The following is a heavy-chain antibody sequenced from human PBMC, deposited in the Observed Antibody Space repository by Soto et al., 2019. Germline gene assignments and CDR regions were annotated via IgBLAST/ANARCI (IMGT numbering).Heavy chain of an antibody. D-gene: IGHD6-19*01. CDR2: VSHDGRNT. Sequence: VQLVESGGGVVQPGRSLRLSCAAAGFTFSDYAMHWVRQAPGKGLEWVAVVSHDGRNTHYADSVKGRFTISRDSSKNTVSLEMTSLRAEDTSVYYCAKGGRQWLVTSDFNYWGQGALVTVSS. CDR3: AKGGRQWLVTSDFNY. CDR1: GFTFSDYA. J-gene: IGHJ4*02. V-gene: IGHV3-30*18.